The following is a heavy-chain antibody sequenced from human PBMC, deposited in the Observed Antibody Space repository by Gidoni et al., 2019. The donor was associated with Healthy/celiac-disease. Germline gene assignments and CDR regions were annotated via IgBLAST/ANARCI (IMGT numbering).Heavy chain of an antibody. V-gene: IGHV3-30*04. Sequence: QVQLVESGGGVVQPGRSLRLSCAASGFTFSSYAMHWVRQAPGKGLEWVAVISDDGSNKYYADSVKGRFTISRDKSKNTLYLQMNSLRAEDTAVYYCARVPPDPYSSGWYGMDVWGQGTTVTVSS. J-gene: IGHJ6*02. CDR3: ARVPPDPYSSGWYGMDV. CDR1: GFTFSSYA. CDR2: ISDDGSNK. D-gene: IGHD6-19*01.